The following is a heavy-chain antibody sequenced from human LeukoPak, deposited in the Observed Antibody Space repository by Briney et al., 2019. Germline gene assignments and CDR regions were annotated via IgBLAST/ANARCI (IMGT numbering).Heavy chain of an antibody. V-gene: IGHV4-38-2*02. J-gene: IGHJ5*02. CDR1: DYSISSDYY. D-gene: IGHD5-24*01. CDR3: ARLARPTYNGWFDP. Sequence: SETLSLTCSVSDYSISSDYYWGWIRQPPGKGLEWIGNIYHTGSTYYNPSLKSRVTISADTSKNQFSLTLSSVTAADTAVYYCARLARPTYNGWFDPWGQGTLVTVSS. CDR2: IYHTGST.